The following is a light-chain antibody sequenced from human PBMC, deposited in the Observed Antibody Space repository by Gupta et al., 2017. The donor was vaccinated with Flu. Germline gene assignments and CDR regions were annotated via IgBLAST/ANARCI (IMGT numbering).Light chain of an antibody. J-gene: IGKJ2*01. CDR2: KAS. CDR3: QQYNSFPRT. CDR1: QSISTW. Sequence: DIQMTQSPSTLSASVGDRVTITCRATQSISTWLAWYQQKPGKAPKLLIYKASSLESGVPSRFSGSGSGTEFTLTISSLQPDDFATYYCQQYNSFPRTFGQGTQLEIK. V-gene: IGKV1-5*03.